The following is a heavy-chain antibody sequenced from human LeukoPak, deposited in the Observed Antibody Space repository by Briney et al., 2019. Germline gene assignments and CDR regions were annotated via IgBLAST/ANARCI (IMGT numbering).Heavy chain of an antibody. CDR3: ARELHLIDY. CDR2: IWYDGSNK. Sequence: GGSLRLSCAASGFTFSSYGMHWVRQAPGKGLEWVAVIWYDGSNKYYADSVKGRFTISRDNAKNSLYLQMNSLRAEDTAVYYCARELHLIDYWGQGTLVTVSS. J-gene: IGHJ4*02. CDR1: GFTFSSYG. D-gene: IGHD5-24*01. V-gene: IGHV3-33*01.